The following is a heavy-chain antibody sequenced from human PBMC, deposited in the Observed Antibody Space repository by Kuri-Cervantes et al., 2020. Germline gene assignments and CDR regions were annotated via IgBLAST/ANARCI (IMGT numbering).Heavy chain of an antibody. CDR3: ARGTGDDAFDI. Sequence: SETLSLTCTVSSGSISSYCWSWIRQPPGKGLEWIGCIYYSGSTNYNPSLKSRVTISVDTSKNQFSLKLRSVTAADAAVYYCARGTGDDAFDIWGQGTMVTVSS. V-gene: IGHV4-59*01. CDR1: SGSISSYC. D-gene: IGHD7-27*01. CDR2: IYYSGST. J-gene: IGHJ3*02.